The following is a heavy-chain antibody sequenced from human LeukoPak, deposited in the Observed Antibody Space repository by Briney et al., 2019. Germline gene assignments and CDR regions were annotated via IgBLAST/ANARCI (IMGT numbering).Heavy chain of an antibody. CDR3: ARGLFYPRFWPYYYYYYMDV. CDR2: MNPNSGNT. D-gene: IGHD3-3*01. J-gene: IGHJ6*03. CDR1: GYTFTSYD. V-gene: IGHV1-8*01. Sequence: ASVKVSCKASGYTFTSYDINWVRQATGQGLEWMGWMNPNSGNTGYAQKFQGRVTMTRNTSISTAYMELSSLRSEDTAVYYCARGLFYPRFWPYYYYYYMDVWGKGTTVTVS.